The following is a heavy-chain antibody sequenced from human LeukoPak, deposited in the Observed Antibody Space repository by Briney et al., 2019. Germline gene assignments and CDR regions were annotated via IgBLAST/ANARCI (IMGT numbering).Heavy chain of an antibody. V-gene: IGHV4-34*01. J-gene: IGHJ4*02. CDR1: GGSFSGYY. D-gene: IGHD5-18*01. CDR2: INHSGST. Sequence: SETLSLTCEVYGGSFSGYYWSWIRQPPGKGLEWIGEINHSGSTDYNPSLKSRVTISVDPFKNQFSLKLRSVAAADTGVYYCARGRLSRIQVWLPPLYYFDYWGQGTLVTVSS. CDR3: ARGRLSRIQVWLPPLYYFDY.